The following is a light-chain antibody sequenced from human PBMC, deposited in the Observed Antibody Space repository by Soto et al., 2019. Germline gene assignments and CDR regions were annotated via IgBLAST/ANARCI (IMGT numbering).Light chain of an antibody. J-gene: IGLJ1*01. CDR1: SSDVGGYNY. CDR2: EVS. V-gene: IGLV2-14*01. CDR3: SSYTGVSTYV. Sequence: QSALTQPASVSGSPGQSITISCTGTSSDVGGYNYVSWYQQHPGKAPKLMIYEVSNRPSGVSNRFSGSKSGNTASLTISGLQAGDEADYYCSSYTGVSTYVFGNGTKLTVL.